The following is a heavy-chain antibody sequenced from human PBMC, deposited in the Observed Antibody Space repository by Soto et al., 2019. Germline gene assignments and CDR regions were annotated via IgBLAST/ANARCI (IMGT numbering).Heavy chain of an antibody. V-gene: IGHV1-18*01. Sequence: GASVKVSCKASGYTFTSYGISWVRQAPGQGLEWMGWISAYNGNTNYAQKLQGRVTITTDTSTSTAYMELRSLRSDDTAVYYCARRRDDVLMVYAIQNYYYYYMDVWGKGTTVTVSS. CDR1: GYTFTSYG. J-gene: IGHJ6*03. CDR3: ARRRDDVLMVYAIQNYYYYYMDV. CDR2: ISAYNGNT. D-gene: IGHD2-8*01.